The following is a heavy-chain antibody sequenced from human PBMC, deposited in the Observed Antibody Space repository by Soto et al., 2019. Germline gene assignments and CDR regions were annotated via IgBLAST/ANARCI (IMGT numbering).Heavy chain of an antibody. CDR2: FDPEDGET. D-gene: IGHD2-2*01. J-gene: IGHJ5*02. CDR3: ATQCCSSTSCYHWFDP. Sequence: GASVKVSCKVSGYTLTELSMHWVRQAPGKGLEWMGGFDPEDGETIYAQKFQGRVTMTEDTSTDTAYMELSSLISEDTAVYYCATQCCSSTSCYHWFDPWGQGTLVTVS. CDR1: GYTLTELS. V-gene: IGHV1-24*01.